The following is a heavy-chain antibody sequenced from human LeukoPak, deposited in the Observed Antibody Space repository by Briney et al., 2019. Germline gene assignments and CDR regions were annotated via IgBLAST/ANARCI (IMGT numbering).Heavy chain of an antibody. CDR3: ARRYYDSSGYPHFDY. CDR1: GYTFTSYA. D-gene: IGHD3-22*01. V-gene: IGHV1-3*01. Sequence: ASVKVSCKASGYTFTSYAMHWVRQAPGQRLEWMGWINAGNGNTKYSQKFQGRVTMTTDTSTTTVYMELRSLRFDDTAVYYCARRYYDSSGYPHFDYWGQGTLVTVSS. J-gene: IGHJ4*02. CDR2: INAGNGNT.